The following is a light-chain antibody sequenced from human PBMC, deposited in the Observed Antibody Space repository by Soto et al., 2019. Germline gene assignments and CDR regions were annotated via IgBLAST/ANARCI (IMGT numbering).Light chain of an antibody. V-gene: IGKV3-20*01. Sequence: RSWLPGERSTLSCRASQNVSSSSLNWYQQKPRQAPRLLIFATSTRATGIPDRFHASGSGTDFTLTVRRLEPEDFALYYCQRYDGSRGVTFGQGTRLEIK. J-gene: IGKJ5*01. CDR1: QNVSSSS. CDR2: ATS. CDR3: QRYDGSRGVT.